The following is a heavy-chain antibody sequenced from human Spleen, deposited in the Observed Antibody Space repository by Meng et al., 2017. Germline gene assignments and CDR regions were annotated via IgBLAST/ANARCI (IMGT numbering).Heavy chain of an antibody. Sequence: HVPLSGWGPELVNPPNTVSLTCTVSGGSSSSGGYYWSWSCQHPVQGLEWIGYIYFSGSTYYNPSRKCLVTLSVDTSKNQFSLNLSSVTAADTAVYYCARRNDLGNLFDPWGQGTLVTVSS. CDR3: ARRNDLGNLFDP. CDR2: IYFSGST. V-gene: IGHV4-31*01. CDR1: GGSSSSGGYY. D-gene: IGHD3-16*01. J-gene: IGHJ5*02.